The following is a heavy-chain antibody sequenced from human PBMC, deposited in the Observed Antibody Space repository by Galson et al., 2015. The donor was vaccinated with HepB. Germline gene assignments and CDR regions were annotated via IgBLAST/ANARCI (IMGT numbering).Heavy chain of an antibody. D-gene: IGHD6-6*01. CDR3: ARCSTSHSDAFDI. CDR1: GYTLTELS. V-gene: IGHV1-18*01. Sequence: SVKVSCKVSGYTLTELSMHWVRQAPGKGLEWMGWISAYNGNTNYAQKLQGKVTMTTDTSTSTAYMELRSLRSDDTAVYYCARCSTSHSDAFDIWGQGTMVTVSS. CDR2: ISAYNGNT. J-gene: IGHJ3*02.